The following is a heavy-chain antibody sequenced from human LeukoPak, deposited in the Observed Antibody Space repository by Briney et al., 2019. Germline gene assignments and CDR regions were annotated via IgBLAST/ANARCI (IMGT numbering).Heavy chain of an antibody. J-gene: IGHJ6*02. CDR2: MYSGGST. D-gene: IGHD4-11*01. CDR3: ARSYSNHLFGMDV. Sequence: GGSLRLSCAASGFTVSSYYMTWVRQAPGKGLEWVSVMYSGGSTYYADSVKGRVAISRDNSQNTVFLQMNIMRVEDTAVYYCARSYSNHLFGMDVWGQGTAVTVSS. V-gene: IGHV3-66*01. CDR1: GFTVSSYY.